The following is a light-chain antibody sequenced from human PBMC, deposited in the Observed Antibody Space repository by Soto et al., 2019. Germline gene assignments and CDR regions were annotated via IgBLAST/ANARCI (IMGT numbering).Light chain of an antibody. V-gene: IGLV8-61*01. CDR3: ALYVGSGTVV. Sequence: QTVVSQEPSFSVSPGETVTLTCGLTSASVLTSYYPSWYQQTPGQAPRTLLYSTNIRSSGVPDRFSGSILGNKAALTITGAQADDESDYYCALYVGSGTVVFGGGTQLTVL. CDR1: SASVLTSYY. CDR2: STN. J-gene: IGLJ2*01.